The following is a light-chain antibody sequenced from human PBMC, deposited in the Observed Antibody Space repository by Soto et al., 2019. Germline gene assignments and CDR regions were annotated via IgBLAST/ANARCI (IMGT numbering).Light chain of an antibody. J-gene: IGLJ1*01. V-gene: IGLV2-14*01. Sequence: QSALTQPASVSGSPGQSVTISRTGTSSDVGAYNYVSWYQQHPGKAPKLMIYEVSNRPSGVSNRFSGSKSGNTASLTISGLQAEDEADYYCNSYTGSSTRFVFGTGTKLTVL. CDR3: NSYTGSSTRFV. CDR2: EVS. CDR1: SSDVGAYNY.